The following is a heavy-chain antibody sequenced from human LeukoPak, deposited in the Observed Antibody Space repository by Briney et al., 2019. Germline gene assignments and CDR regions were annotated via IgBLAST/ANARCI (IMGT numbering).Heavy chain of an antibody. Sequence: ASVKVSCKASGYTFTSYGISWVRQAPGQGLEWMGWISAYNGNTNYAQKLQGRVTMTTDTSTSTAYMELRSLRSDDTAVYYCARDEGSYYYDSSGYYYGGYWGQGTLVTVSS. CDR2: ISAYNGNT. V-gene: IGHV1-18*01. CDR3: ARDEGSYYYDSSGYYYGGY. D-gene: IGHD3-22*01. CDR1: GYTFTSYG. J-gene: IGHJ4*02.